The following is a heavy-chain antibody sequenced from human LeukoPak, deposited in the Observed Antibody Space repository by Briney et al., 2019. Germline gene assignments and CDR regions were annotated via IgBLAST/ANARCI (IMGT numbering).Heavy chain of an antibody. CDR2: FHPEDGVT. CDR3: ATAGYTSYPALDI. Sequence: ASVNVSCKVSGYTLTELSMHWVRQAPGKGLEWLGGFHPEDGVTIYAQKVEGRVTMTEDTSTDTAYMELTSLRSEDTALYFCATAGYTSYPALDIWGQGTMVTVSS. J-gene: IGHJ3*02. CDR1: GYTLTELS. D-gene: IGHD5-24*01. V-gene: IGHV1-24*01.